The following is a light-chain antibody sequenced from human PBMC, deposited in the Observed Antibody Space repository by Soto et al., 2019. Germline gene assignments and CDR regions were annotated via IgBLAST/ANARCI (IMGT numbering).Light chain of an antibody. CDR2: LAS. CDR3: QQTDKTPLT. V-gene: IGKV1-39*01. CDR1: QSISNY. J-gene: IGKJ1*01. Sequence: DIQMTQSPSSLSASVGDRVTITCRASQSISNYLNWYQQIPGKAPKLLIYLASSLSSGVPSKFSGSGSGTDFTLTISVLQPEESATYYCQQTDKTPLTFGQGTKVEIK.